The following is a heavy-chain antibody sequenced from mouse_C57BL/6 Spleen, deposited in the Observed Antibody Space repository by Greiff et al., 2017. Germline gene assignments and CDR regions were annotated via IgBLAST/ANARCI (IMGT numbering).Heavy chain of an antibody. CDR3: ARHAGGSSPYYAMDY. D-gene: IGHD1-1*01. V-gene: IGHV5-6*01. CDR2: ISSGGSYT. CDR1: GFTFSSYG. Sequence: EVKLMESGGDLVKPGGSLKLSCAASGFTFSSYGMSWVRQTPDKRLEWVATISSGGSYTYYPDSVKGRFTISRDNAKNTLYLQMSSLKSEDTAMYYCARHAGGSSPYYAMDYWGQGTSVTVSS. J-gene: IGHJ4*01.